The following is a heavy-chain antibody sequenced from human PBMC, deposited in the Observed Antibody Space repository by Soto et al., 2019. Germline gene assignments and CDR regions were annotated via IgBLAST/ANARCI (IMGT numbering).Heavy chain of an antibody. V-gene: IGHV4-59*01. CDR2: LYYGRSA. CDR3: ALRSMAVVPEY. D-gene: IGHD3-22*01. J-gene: IGHJ4*02. CDR1: GDSISSYY. Sequence: QVQLQESGPGLVKPSETLSLTCAFSGDSISSYYCMWIRQPPGKGLESIGYLYYGRSANYNPSLKSLVTLSVDTSTNQCSLTLSSMTAADTAVYYCALRSMAVVPEYWGQGTLVTVSS.